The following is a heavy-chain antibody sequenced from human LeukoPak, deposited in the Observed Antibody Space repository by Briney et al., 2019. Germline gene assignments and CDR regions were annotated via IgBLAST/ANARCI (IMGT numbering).Heavy chain of an antibody. J-gene: IGHJ6*02. V-gene: IGHV3-23*01. Sequence: PGGSLRLSCAASGFTFSSYAMSWVRQAPGKGLEWVSAISGSGGSTYYADSVKGRFTISRDNSKNTLYLQMNSLRAEDTAVYYCAKDGSGWYRYYYYGMDVWGQGTLVTVSS. CDR2: ISGSGGST. D-gene: IGHD6-19*01. CDR3: AKDGSGWYRYYYYGMDV. CDR1: GFTFSSYA.